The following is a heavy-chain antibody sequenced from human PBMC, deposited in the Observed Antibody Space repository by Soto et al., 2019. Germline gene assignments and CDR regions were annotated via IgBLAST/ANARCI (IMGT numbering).Heavy chain of an antibody. CDR1: GGSIRSSSCY. CDR3: ARRGAVAGYYYYGMDV. D-gene: IGHD6-19*01. CDR2: IYYSGST. Sequence: SSETQSLTCTVSGGSIRSSSCYWGWIRQPPGKGLEWIGSIYYSGSTYYNPSLKSRVTISVDTSKNQFSLKLSSVTAADTAVYYCARRGAVAGYYYYGMDVWGQGTTVTVSS. V-gene: IGHV4-39*01. J-gene: IGHJ6*02.